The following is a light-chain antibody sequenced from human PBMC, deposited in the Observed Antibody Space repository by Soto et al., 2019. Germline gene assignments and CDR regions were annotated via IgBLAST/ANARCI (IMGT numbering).Light chain of an antibody. J-gene: IGKJ4*01. CDR1: QSISSN. V-gene: IGKV1-39*01. Sequence: DIQMTQSPSSLSASVGDRVTITCRASQSISSNLNWYQQKPGKAPKLLINAASSLQSGVPSRFSGSGSGTDSTLTISSLQPEDFAIYYCQQSYSTPLTFGGGTKVEIK. CDR3: QQSYSTPLT. CDR2: AAS.